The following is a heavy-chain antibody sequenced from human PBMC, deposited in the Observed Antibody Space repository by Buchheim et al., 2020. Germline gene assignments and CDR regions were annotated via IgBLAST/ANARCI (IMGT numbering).Heavy chain of an antibody. V-gene: IGHV3-21*01. J-gene: IGHJ5*02. D-gene: IGHD3-9*01. CDR3: ARDGEPYYDILTGYYTEWFDP. CDR2: IRSSSSYI. Sequence: EVQLVESGGGLLQPGGSLRLFCAASGFTFSTYSMNWVRQAPGKGLEWVSSIRSSSSYIYYADSVKGRFTISRENARHSLYLQMNSLRAEDTAVYYCARDGEPYYDILTGYYTEWFDPWGQGTL. CDR1: GFTFSTYS.